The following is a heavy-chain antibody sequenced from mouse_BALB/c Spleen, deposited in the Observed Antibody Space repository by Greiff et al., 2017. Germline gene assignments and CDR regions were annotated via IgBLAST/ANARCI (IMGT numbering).Heavy chain of an antibody. CDR3: ARGGNYAFDY. CDR1: GYTFTSYW. J-gene: IGHJ2*01. Sequence: QVHVKQPGAELVKPGASVKLSCKASGYTFTSYWMHWVKQRPGQGLEWIGEIDPSDSYTNYNQKFKGKATLTVDKSSSTAYMQLSSLTSEDSAVYYCARGGNYAFDYWGQGTTLTVSS. CDR2: IDPSDSYT. V-gene: IGHV1-69*02. D-gene: IGHD2-1*01.